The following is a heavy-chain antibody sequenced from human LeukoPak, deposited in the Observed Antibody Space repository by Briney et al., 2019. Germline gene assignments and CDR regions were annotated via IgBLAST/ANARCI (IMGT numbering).Heavy chain of an antibody. J-gene: IGHJ4*02. CDR2: ISGSGGST. CDR3: TREWFGELF. V-gene: IGHV3-23*01. D-gene: IGHD3-10*01. Sequence: GGSLRLSCAASGFTFSSYAMSWVRQAPGKGLEWVSAISGSGGSTYYADSVKGRFTISRDNSKNTLYLQMNSLKTEDTAVYYCTREWFGELFWGQGTLVTVSS. CDR1: GFTFSSYA.